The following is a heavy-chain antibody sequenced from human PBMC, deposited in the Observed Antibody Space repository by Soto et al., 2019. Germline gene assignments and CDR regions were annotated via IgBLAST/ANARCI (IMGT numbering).Heavy chain of an antibody. CDR2: ISGDGGST. D-gene: IGHD6-19*01. V-gene: IGHV3-23*01. CDR1: GFSFSSYA. J-gene: IGHJ3*02. Sequence: EVQLLESGGDLVQPGGSLRLSCAASGFSFSSYAMSCVRQAPGKGLEWMSAISGDGGSTHYADSVKGRFTISRDNSKSTLFLQANSLRAEDTALYYCAREPYSSGHFAAFDIWGQGTMVTVSS. CDR3: AREPYSSGHFAAFDI.